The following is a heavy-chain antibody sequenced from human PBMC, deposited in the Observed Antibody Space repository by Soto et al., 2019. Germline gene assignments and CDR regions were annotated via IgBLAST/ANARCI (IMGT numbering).Heavy chain of an antibody. D-gene: IGHD6-19*01. V-gene: IGHV3-23*01. CDR1: GFTFNIYG. CDR3: AKDRSRYSSGWHNWFDP. CDR2: ISGGGDST. Sequence: PWGSLRLSCTASGFTFNIYGIIWFRHSPFKWLEWVSTISGGGDSTYYADSAQGRFAVSRDNSKNTLYLQMNSLRAEDTAVYFCAKDRSRYSSGWHNWFDPWGQGTLVTVSS. J-gene: IGHJ5*02.